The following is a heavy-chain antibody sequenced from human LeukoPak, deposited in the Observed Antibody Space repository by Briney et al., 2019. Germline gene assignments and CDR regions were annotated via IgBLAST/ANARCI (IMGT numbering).Heavy chain of an antibody. D-gene: IGHD6-19*01. Sequence: ASVKVSCKASGYTFTGYYMHWVRQAPGQGLEWMGRINPNSGGTNYAQKFQGRVTMTRDTSISTAYMELSRLRSDDTAVYYCAGRARGSGYFDYWGQGTLVTVSS. V-gene: IGHV1-2*06. CDR3: AGRARGSGYFDY. CDR2: INPNSGGT. CDR1: GYTFTGYY. J-gene: IGHJ4*02.